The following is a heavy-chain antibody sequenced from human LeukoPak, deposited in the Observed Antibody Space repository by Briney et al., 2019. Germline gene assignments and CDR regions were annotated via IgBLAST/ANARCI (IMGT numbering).Heavy chain of an antibody. Sequence: GQSLRLSCTGSGFTFIDYGMNWVRQAPGKGLEWVASISGSSGYIYYADSVKGRFAISRDNAKNSLYLQMNDLRAEDTAVYYCARDIFPRIVVVIGLDYWGQGTLVTVSS. J-gene: IGHJ4*02. CDR2: ISGSSGYI. CDR3: ARDIFPRIVVVIGLDY. V-gene: IGHV3-21*01. CDR1: GFTFIDYG. D-gene: IGHD3-22*01.